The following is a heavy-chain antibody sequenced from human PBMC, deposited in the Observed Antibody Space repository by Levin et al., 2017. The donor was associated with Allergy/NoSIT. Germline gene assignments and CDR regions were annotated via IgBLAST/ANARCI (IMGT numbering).Heavy chain of an antibody. D-gene: IGHD5-18*01. CDR3: ARDGSYGYARGFDY. V-gene: IGHV3-30-3*01. Sequence: GESLKISCAASGFTFSSYAMHWVRQAPGKGLEWVAVISYDGSNKYYADSVKGRFTISRDNSKNTLYLQMNSLRAEDTAVYYCARDGSYGYARGFDYWGQGTLVTVSS. CDR2: ISYDGSNK. CDR1: GFTFSSYA. J-gene: IGHJ4*02.